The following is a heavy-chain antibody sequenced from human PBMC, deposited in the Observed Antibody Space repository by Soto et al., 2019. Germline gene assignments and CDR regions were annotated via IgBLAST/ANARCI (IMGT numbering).Heavy chain of an antibody. V-gene: IGHV1-46*01. CDR3: ARASSSSSERTYFDY. D-gene: IGHD6-6*01. Sequence: ASVKVSCKASGYTFTSYYMHWVRQAPGQGLEWMGIINPSGGSTSYAQKFQGRVTMTRDTSTSTVYMELSSLRSGDTAVYYCARASSSSSERTYFDYWGQGTLVTVSS. CDR2: INPSGGST. J-gene: IGHJ4*02. CDR1: GYTFTSYY.